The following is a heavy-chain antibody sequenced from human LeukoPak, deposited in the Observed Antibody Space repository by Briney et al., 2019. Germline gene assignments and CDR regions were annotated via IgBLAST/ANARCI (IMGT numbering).Heavy chain of an antibody. CDR3: ARGGEATVIGAFDI. J-gene: IGHJ3*02. CDR1: GGTFSSYA. V-gene: IGHV1-69*01. CDR2: IIPIFGTA. D-gene: IGHD3-16*01. Sequence: SVKVSCKASGGTFSSYAISWVRQAPGQGLEWMGGIIPIFGTANYAQKFQGRVTITADESTSTAYMELSSLRSEDTAVYYCARGGEATVIGAFDIWGQGTMVTVSS.